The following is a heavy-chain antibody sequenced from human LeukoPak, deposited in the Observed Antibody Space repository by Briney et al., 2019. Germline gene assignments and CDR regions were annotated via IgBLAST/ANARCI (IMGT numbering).Heavy chain of an antibody. V-gene: IGHV3-11*01. CDR2: ISSSGSTT. Sequence: SGGSLRLSCAASGFTFSDYYMSWIRQAPGKGLEWVSYISSSGSTTYYADSVKGRFTISRDNSKNTLYLQMNSLRVEDTALYYCAKGGDGAYSYSFFSSLWGQGTLVTVSS. CDR3: AKGGDGAYSYSFFSSL. CDR1: GFTFSDYY. D-gene: IGHD5-18*01. J-gene: IGHJ4*02.